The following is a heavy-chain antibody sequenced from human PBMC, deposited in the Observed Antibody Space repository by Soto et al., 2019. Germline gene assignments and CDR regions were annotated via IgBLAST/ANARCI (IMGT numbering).Heavy chain of an antibody. V-gene: IGHV1-18*01. CDR2: ITTHNGNT. D-gene: IGHD3-10*01. CDR1: GYKFTNYG. CDR3: ARADNYYGSGSYSFY. Sequence: QVQLVQSGPEVKKPGASVKVSCKASGYKFTNYGITWVRQAPGQGLEWMGWITTHNGNTNYAQKFQGRGTLTTDTSTSTAYMELRSLTSDDTAVYYCARADNYYGSGSYSFYWGQGALVTVSS. J-gene: IGHJ4*02.